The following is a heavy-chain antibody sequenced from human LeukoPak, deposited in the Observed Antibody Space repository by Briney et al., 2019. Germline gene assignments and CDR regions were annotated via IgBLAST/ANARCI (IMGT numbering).Heavy chain of an antibody. CDR2: INPNSGGT. V-gene: IGHV1-2*02. D-gene: IGHD3-9*01. Sequence: ASVKVSCKASGYTFTGYYMHWVRQAPGQGLERMGWINPNSGGTNYAQKLQGRVTMTTDTSTSTAYMELRSLRSDDTAVYYCARGYDILTGYKEFDYWGQGTLVTVSS. CDR1: GYTFTGYY. J-gene: IGHJ4*02. CDR3: ARGYDILTGYKEFDY.